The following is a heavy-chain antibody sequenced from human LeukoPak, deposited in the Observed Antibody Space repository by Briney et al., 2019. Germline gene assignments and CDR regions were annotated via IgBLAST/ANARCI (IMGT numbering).Heavy chain of an antibody. CDR2: IYTSGST. CDR1: GGSISSYY. D-gene: IGHD3-22*01. CDR3: ASSPDTYYYVSSGYYDPYYFDY. Sequence: SETLSLTCTVSGGSISSYYWSWIRQPPGKGLEWIGYIYTSGSTNYNPSLKSRVTISVDTSKNQFSLKLSSVTAADTAVYYCASSPDTYYYVSSGYYDPYYFDYWGQGTLVTVSS. J-gene: IGHJ4*02. V-gene: IGHV4-4*09.